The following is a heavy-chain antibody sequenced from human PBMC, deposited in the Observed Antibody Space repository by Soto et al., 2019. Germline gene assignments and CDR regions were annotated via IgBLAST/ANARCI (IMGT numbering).Heavy chain of an antibody. D-gene: IGHD6-6*01. J-gene: IGHJ4*02. CDR1: GFTFNDYV. Sequence: EVQLVESGGGLVQPGGSLRLSCAASGFTFNDYVMNWVRQAPGKGLDWVSGINWNSGNIGSAAFVKGRFTISRETAKNPLYLQMNSLRAEDTTLYYCAKGGSSSGRYSDYWGQGTLVTVSS. V-gene: IGHV3-9*01. CDR3: AKGGSSSGRYSDY. CDR2: INWNSGNI.